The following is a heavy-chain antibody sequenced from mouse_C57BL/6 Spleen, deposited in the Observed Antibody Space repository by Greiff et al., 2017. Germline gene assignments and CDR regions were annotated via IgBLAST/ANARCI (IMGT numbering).Heavy chain of an antibody. CDR2: ILPGSGST. CDR3: ARRDSSGYDYYAMDY. V-gene: IGHV1-9*01. CDR1: GYTFTGYW. D-gene: IGHD3-2*02. J-gene: IGHJ4*01. Sequence: QVQLKQSGAELMKPGASVKLSCKATGYTFTGYWIEWVKQRPGHGLEWIGEILPGSGSTNYNEKFKGKATFTADTSSNTAYMQLSSLTTEDSAIFYCARRDSSGYDYYAMDYWGQGTSVTVSS.